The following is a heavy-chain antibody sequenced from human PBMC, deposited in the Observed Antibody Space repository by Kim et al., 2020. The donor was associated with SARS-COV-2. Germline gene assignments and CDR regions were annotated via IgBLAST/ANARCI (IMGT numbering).Heavy chain of an antibody. V-gene: IGHV3-33*01. D-gene: IGHD6-13*01. CDR2: IWYDGSNK. J-gene: IGHJ4*02. CDR1: GFTFSSYG. Sequence: GGSLRLSCAASGFTFSSYGMHWVRQAPGKGLEWVAVIWYDGSNKYYADSVKGRFTISRDNSKNTLYLQMNSLRAEDTAVYYCARAMSSSWYGPCDYWGQGTLVTVSS. CDR3: ARAMSSSWYGPCDY.